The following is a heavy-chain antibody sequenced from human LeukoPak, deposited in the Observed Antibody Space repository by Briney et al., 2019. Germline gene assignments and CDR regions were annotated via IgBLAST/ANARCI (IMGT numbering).Heavy chain of an antibody. V-gene: IGHV4-34*01. J-gene: IGHJ6*03. CDR1: GGSFSGYY. Sequence: SETLSLTCAVYGGSFSGYYWSWIRQPPGKGLEWIGEINHSGSTNYNPSLKSRVTISVDTSKNQFSLKLSSVTAADTAVYYCARVIAAAGYYYYYYMDVWGKGTTVTVSS. CDR2: INHSGST. D-gene: IGHD6-13*01. CDR3: ARVIAAAGYYYYYYMDV.